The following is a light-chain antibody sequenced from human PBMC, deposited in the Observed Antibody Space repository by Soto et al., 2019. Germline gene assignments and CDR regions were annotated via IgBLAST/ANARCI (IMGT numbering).Light chain of an antibody. J-gene: IGLJ1*01. V-gene: IGLV2-14*01. CDR3: SSYTSSSTV. CDR2: DVS. Sequence: QSALTQPASVSGSPGQSITISCTGTSSDVGGYNYVSWYQQHPGKAPKLMIYDVSNRPSGVSNRFSDSKSGNTASLTISGLQAEDGADYYCSSYTSSSTVFGTGTKLTVL. CDR1: SSDVGGYNY.